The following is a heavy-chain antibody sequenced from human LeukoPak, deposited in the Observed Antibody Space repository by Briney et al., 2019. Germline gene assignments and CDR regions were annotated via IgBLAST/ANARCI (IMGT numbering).Heavy chain of an antibody. V-gene: IGHV4-38-2*02. CDR2: IYHSGST. CDR3: ARRRGNYYDSSGYLDY. Sequence: SETLSLTCTVSGYSISSGYYWGWIRQPPGKGLEWIGSIYHSGSTYYNPSLKSRVTISVDTSKNQFSLKLSSVTAADTAVYYCARRRGNYYDSSGYLDYWGQGTLVTVSS. J-gene: IGHJ4*02. D-gene: IGHD3-22*01. CDR1: GYSISSGYY.